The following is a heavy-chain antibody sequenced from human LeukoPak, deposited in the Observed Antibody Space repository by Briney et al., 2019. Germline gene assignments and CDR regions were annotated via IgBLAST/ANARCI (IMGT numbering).Heavy chain of an antibody. CDR3: ARLRFLEWLLRYYYHMDV. D-gene: IGHD3-3*01. V-gene: IGHV4-34*01. Sequence: SETLSLTCAVYGGSFSGYYWSWIRQPPGKGLEWIGEINHSGSTNYNPSLKSRVTISVDTSKNQFSLKLSSVTAADTAVYYCARLRFLEWLLRYYYHMDVWGKGTTVTVSS. CDR1: GGSFSGYY. CDR2: INHSGST. J-gene: IGHJ6*03.